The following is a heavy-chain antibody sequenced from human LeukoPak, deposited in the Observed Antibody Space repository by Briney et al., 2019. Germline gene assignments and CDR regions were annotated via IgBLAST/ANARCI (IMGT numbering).Heavy chain of an antibody. V-gene: IGHV3-9*03. J-gene: IGHJ4*02. CDR1: GFAFSGYA. CDR3: AKDRGSFWSGYSGFDY. Sequence: GGSLRLSCAASGFAFSGYAMHWVRQAPGKSLEWVSGISWNSGSIGYADSVKGRFTISRDNAKNSLYLQMNSLRAEDMALYYCAKDRGSFWSGYSGFDYWGQGTLVTVSS. CDR2: ISWNSGSI. D-gene: IGHD3-3*01.